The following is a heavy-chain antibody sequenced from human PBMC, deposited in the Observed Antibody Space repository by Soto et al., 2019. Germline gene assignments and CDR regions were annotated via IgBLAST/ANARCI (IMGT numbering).Heavy chain of an antibody. J-gene: IGHJ4*02. CDR3: ARGGTALERACDY. Sequence: QVQLVQSGAEVTKPGASVKVSCKASGYTLTSYHMHWVRQAPGQGLEWMGIISPSGGTTRYAQKFQGRVTITRDTSTSTVYMELGSLRSEDTAVYYCARGGTALERACDYWGQGALVTVSS. CDR1: GYTLTSYH. V-gene: IGHV1-46*03. CDR2: ISPSGGTT. D-gene: IGHD5-18*01.